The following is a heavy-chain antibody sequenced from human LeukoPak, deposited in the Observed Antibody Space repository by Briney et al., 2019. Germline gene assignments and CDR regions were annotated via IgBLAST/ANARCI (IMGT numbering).Heavy chain of an antibody. CDR2: IYTSGST. CDR1: GGSISSYY. V-gene: IGHV4-4*07. D-gene: IGHD4-17*01. J-gene: IGHJ6*03. Sequence: SETLSLTCTVSGGSISSYYWSWIRQPAGKGLEWIGRIYTSGSTNYNPSLKSRVTISVDTSKNQFSLKLSSVTAADTAVYYCARGGYGDYLAAYYYYYMDVWGKGTTVTISS. CDR3: ARGGYGDYLAAYYYYYMDV.